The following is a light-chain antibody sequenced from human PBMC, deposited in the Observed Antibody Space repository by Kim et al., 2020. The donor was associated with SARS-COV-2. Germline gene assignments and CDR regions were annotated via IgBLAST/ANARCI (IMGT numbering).Light chain of an antibody. Sequence: SVGYRVIFPSRATQGISSALAWYQHKPGKGPKLLIFDASTLESGVPSRFSGRGSATDFTLTISSLQPEDFATYYCQQFKSFPPITFGQGTRLEIK. J-gene: IGKJ5*01. CDR1: QGISSA. CDR2: DAS. V-gene: IGKV1-13*02. CDR3: QQFKSFPPIT.